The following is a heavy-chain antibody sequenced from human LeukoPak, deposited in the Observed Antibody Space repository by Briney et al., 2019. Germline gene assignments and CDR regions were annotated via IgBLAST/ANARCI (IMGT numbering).Heavy chain of an antibody. D-gene: IGHD6-19*01. V-gene: IGHV4-39*07. CDR3: AAPEYSSGWPDY. CDR2: IYYSGST. CDR1: GGSISSSTSGWGWY. Sequence: PSETLSLTCTVPGGSISSSTSGWGWYWGWIRQPPGKGLEWIGSIYYSGSTYYNPSHKGRVTISVDTSKNQFSMNLNSVTAADTAVYYCAAPEYSSGWPDYWGQGTLVTVSS. J-gene: IGHJ4*02.